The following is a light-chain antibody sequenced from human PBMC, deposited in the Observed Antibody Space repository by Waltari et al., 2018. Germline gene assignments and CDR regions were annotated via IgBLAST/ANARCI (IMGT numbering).Light chain of an antibody. Sequence: DIVMTQSPDSLAVSLGERATINCKSSQSVLYSSNNKNYLAWYQQKSGQPPKVLIYWASTREFGVPDRFSGSGSGTDFTLTISSLQAEDVAVYYCQHYYSSPPTFGQGTKLEIK. CDR3: QHYYSSPPT. CDR2: WAS. J-gene: IGKJ2*01. V-gene: IGKV4-1*01. CDR1: QSVLYSSNNKNY.